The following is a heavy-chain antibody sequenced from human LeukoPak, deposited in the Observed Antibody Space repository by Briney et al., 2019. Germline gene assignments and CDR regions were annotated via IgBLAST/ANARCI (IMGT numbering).Heavy chain of an antibody. Sequence: GGSLRLSCAASGFTFSNYALSWVRQTPGKGLEWVSGITTSDSTYYADSVKGRFTISRDNSKNTLFLQINSLTVEDTAVYYCAKPSGDYDYFDYWGQGALVTVSS. D-gene: IGHD4-17*01. V-gene: IGHV3-23*01. CDR1: GFTFSNYA. CDR2: ITTSDST. CDR3: AKPSGDYDYFDY. J-gene: IGHJ4*02.